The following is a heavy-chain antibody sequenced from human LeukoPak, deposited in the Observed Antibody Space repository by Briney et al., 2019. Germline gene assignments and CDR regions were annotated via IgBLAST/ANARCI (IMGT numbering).Heavy chain of an antibody. CDR2: ISSSSSYI. CDR1: GFTFSSYS. V-gene: IGHV3-21*01. CDR3: ARDLMGEDYDFWSGYYSFDY. D-gene: IGHD3-3*01. Sequence: GGSLRLSCAASGFTFSSYSMNWVRQAPGKGLEWVSSISSSSSYIYYADSVMGRFTISRDNAKNSLYLQMNRLRAEDTAVYYCARDLMGEDYDFWSGYYSFDYWGQGTLVTVSS. J-gene: IGHJ4*02.